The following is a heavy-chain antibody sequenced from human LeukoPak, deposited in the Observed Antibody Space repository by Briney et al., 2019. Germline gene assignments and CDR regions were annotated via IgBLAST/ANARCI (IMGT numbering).Heavy chain of an antibody. Sequence: ASVKVSCKASGYTFTSYAISWVRQAPGQGLEWMGGIIPIFGTANYAQKFQGRVTITADESTSTAYMELSSLRSEDTAVYYCARVRFGELYVDYWGQGTLVTVSS. V-gene: IGHV1-69*13. CDR2: IIPIFGTA. J-gene: IGHJ4*02. CDR3: ARVRFGELYVDY. D-gene: IGHD3-10*01. CDR1: GYTFTSYA.